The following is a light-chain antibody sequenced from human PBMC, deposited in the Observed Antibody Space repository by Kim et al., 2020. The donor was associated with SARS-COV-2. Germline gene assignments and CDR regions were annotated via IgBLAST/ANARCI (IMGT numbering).Light chain of an antibody. Sequence: PGERATLSCRASQSVSSNLAWYQQKPGQAPRLLIYGASTRATGIPARFSGSGSGTEFTLTISSLQSEDFAVYYCQQYNNWPPVLTFGGGTKVDIK. J-gene: IGKJ4*01. CDR3: QQYNNWPPVLT. CDR1: QSVSSN. CDR2: GAS. V-gene: IGKV3-15*01.